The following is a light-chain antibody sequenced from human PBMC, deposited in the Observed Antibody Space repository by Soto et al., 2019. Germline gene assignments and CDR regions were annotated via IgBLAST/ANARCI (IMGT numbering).Light chain of an antibody. J-gene: IGKJ2*01. CDR1: QSISSW. Sequence: DIQMTQSPSTLSASVGDRVTITCRASQSISSWLAWYQQKPGKAPKLLIYKASSLESGVPSRFNGSGSGTEFTLTISSLQPDDFATYYCQQYNSYSPYTFGQGTKVDIK. CDR3: QQYNSYSPYT. V-gene: IGKV1-5*03. CDR2: KAS.